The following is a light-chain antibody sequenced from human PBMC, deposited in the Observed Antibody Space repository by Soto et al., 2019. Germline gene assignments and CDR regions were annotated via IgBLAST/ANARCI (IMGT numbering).Light chain of an antibody. J-gene: IGKJ1*01. CDR3: QQYDISPRT. V-gene: IGKV3-20*01. Sequence: EIVLTQSPGTLSLSPGERATLSCRASQSLNSFYLAWYQQKPGQAPRLLIYGSSNRATGIPDRFSGSGSGPDFTLTISRLDPEDFAVYYCQQYDISPRTFGQGTKVDIK. CDR1: QSLNSFY. CDR2: GSS.